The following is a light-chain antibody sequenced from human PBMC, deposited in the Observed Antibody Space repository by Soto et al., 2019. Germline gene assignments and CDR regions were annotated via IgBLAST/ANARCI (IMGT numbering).Light chain of an antibody. V-gene: IGLV2-8*01. CDR2: EVT. CDR1: SRDVGPYKY. J-gene: IGLJ1*01. CDR3: SSYGGRDNNYG. Sequence: QSALTQPPSASGSLGQSVTISCTGTSRDVGPYKYVSWYQQYPGKAPKLIIYEVTKRPSGVPDRFSGYKSGNTASLTVSGLQSDDEADYYCSSYGGRDNNYGFGTGTKVT.